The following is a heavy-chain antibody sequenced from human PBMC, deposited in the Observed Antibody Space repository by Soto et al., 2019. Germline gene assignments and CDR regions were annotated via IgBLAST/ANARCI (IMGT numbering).Heavy chain of an antibody. D-gene: IGHD6-13*01. CDR3: GRVGAAAGHTKGYSFDY. V-gene: IGHV4-59*01. CDR1: GGSISSYY. J-gene: IGHJ4*02. CDR2: IYYSGST. Sequence: KPSETLSLTCTVSGGSISSYYWSWIRQPPGKGLEWIGYIYYSGSTNYNPSLKSRVTISVDTSKNQFSLKLSSVPAADRAVYYCGRVGAAAGHTKGYSFDYWGQGTRVTV.